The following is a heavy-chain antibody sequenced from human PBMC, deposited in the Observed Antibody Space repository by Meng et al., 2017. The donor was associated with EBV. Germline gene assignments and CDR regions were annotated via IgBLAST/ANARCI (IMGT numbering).Heavy chain of an antibody. J-gene: IGHJ4*02. CDR1: GYTFTGYY. D-gene: IGHD6-19*01. CDR3: ARVGIAVAGTGDY. CDR2: INPNSGGT. Sequence: QGQLVDSGAEVKKPGATVKFSCKASGYTFTGYYMHWVRQAPGQGLEWMGRINPNSGGTNYAQKFQGRVTMTRDTSISTAYMELSRLRSDDTAVYYCARVGIAVAGTGDYWGQGTLVTVSS. V-gene: IGHV1-2*06.